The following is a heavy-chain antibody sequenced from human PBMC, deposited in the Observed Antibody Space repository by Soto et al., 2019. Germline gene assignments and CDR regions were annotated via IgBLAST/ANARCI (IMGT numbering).Heavy chain of an antibody. CDR2: IYYSGGT. CDR1: GGSISSYY. J-gene: IGHJ4*02. CDR3: AREGRGLGRLWSHFDY. Sequence: QVQLQESGPGLVKPSETLSLTCTVSGGSISSYYWSWIRQPPGKGLEWIGYIYYSGGTNYNPSLNSRVTLSEVTCRNQFPLKRRSVTAADPAVYYCAREGRGLGRLWSHFDYWGQGTPVTVSS. V-gene: IGHV4-59*01. D-gene: IGHD2-21*01.